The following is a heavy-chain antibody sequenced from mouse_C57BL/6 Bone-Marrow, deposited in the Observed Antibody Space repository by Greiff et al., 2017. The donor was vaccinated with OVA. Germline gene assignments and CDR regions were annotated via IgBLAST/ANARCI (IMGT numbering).Heavy chain of an antibody. CDR3: AKRYYYGSSHAY. Sequence: QVQLQQSGAELARPGASVKLSCKASGYTFTSYGISWVKQRTGQGLEWIGEIYPRSGNTYYNEKFKGKATLTAEKSSSTAYRELRSLTSEDSAVYFCAKRYYYGSSHAYWGQGTLVTVSA. V-gene: IGHV1-81*01. CDR1: GYTFTSYG. J-gene: IGHJ3*01. CDR2: IYPRSGNT. D-gene: IGHD1-1*01.